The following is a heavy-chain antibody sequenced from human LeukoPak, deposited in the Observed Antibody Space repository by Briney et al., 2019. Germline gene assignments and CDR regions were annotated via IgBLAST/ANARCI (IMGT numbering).Heavy chain of an antibody. Sequence: GRPLRLSCAASGFTFSSYGMHWPPQAPGKGLEGGGVIWYDGCNKYYAVPVKGRFNISRDNYKNTLYLQMTSVKSEDTAVYYCAREGGAVAGTFDYWGQGTLVTVSS. V-gene: IGHV3-33*01. D-gene: IGHD6-19*01. CDR1: GFTFSSYG. CDR2: IWYDGCNK. J-gene: IGHJ4*02. CDR3: AREGGAVAGTFDY.